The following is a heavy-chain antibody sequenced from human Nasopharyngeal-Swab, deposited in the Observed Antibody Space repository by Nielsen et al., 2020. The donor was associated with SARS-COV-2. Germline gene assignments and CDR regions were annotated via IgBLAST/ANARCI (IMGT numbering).Heavy chain of an antibody. CDR2: ISGDGGST. D-gene: IGHD5-18*01. CDR3: AKLGGDEDTAMVSY. Sequence: GGSLSLSCAASGFTFDDYAMHWVRQAPGKGLEWVSLISGDGGSTYYADSVKGRFTISRDNSKNSLYLQMNSLRTEDTALYYCAKLGGDEDTAMVSYWGQGTLVTVSS. CDR1: GFTFDDYA. V-gene: IGHV3-43*02. J-gene: IGHJ4*02.